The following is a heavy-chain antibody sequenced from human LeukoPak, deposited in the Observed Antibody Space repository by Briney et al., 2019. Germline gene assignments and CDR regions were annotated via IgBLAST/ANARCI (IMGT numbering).Heavy chain of an antibody. Sequence: SETLSLTCTVSGGSISSYYWSWIRQPPGKGLEWIGYIYYSGSTNYNPSLKSRVTISVDTSKNQFSLKLSSVTAADTAVYYCARVVSIWDAFDIWGQGTMVTVSS. D-gene: IGHD2-21*01. CDR3: ARVVSIWDAFDI. CDR2: IYYSGST. J-gene: IGHJ3*02. V-gene: IGHV4-59*01. CDR1: GGSISSYY.